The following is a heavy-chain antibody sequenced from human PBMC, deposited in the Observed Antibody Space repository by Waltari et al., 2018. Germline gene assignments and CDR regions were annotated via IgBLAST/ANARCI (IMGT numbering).Heavy chain of an antibody. CDR3: ARGRFAYYYDSSGIHDY. V-gene: IGHV4-34*01. D-gene: IGHD3-22*01. CDR2: INHSGST. CDR1: GGSFSGYY. J-gene: IGHJ4*02. Sequence: QVQLQQWGAGLLKPSETLSLTCAVDGGSFSGYYWSWIRQPPGKGLEWIGEINHSGSTNYNPSLKSRVTISVDTSKNQFSLKLSSVTAADTAVYYCARGRFAYYYDSSGIHDYWGQGTLVTVSS.